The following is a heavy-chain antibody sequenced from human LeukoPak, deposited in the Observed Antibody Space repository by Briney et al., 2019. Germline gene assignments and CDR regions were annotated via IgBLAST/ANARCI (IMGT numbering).Heavy chain of an antibody. Sequence: SETLSLTCTVSGGSISSDDYYWRWIRQPPGKGLEWIGYIHYSGSTYYDPSLKSRVTISVDTSKNQFSLKLSSVTAADTAVYYCARAGDYGDYGGYYFDYWGQGTLVTVSS. CDR1: GGSISSDDYY. J-gene: IGHJ4*02. CDR2: IHYSGST. CDR3: ARAGDYGDYGGYYFDY. D-gene: IGHD4-17*01. V-gene: IGHV4-30-4*08.